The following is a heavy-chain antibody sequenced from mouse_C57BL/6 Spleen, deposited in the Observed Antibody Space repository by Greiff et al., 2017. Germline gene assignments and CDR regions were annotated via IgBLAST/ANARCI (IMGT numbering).Heavy chain of an antibody. CDR2: INPNNGGT. V-gene: IGHV1-18*01. CDR3: ARGGYGSSYEGYFDV. J-gene: IGHJ1*03. Sequence: SGPELVKPGASVKIPCKASGYTFTDYNMDWVKQSHGKSLEWIGDINPNNGGTIYNQKFKGKATLTVDKSSSTAYMELRSLTSEDTAVYYCARGGYGSSYEGYFDVWGTGTTVTVSS. CDR1: GYTFTDYN. D-gene: IGHD1-1*01.